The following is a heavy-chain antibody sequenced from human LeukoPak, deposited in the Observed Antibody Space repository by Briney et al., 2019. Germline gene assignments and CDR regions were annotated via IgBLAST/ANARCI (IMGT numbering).Heavy chain of an antibody. V-gene: IGHV3-23*01. J-gene: IGHJ4*02. CDR3: AKDSDSSGWYVTTDY. Sequence: EPGGSLRLSCATSGFNFNDAWMNWVRQAPGKGLEWVSTIDSSGGSTYYADSVEGRFTISRDNSKNTLYLQMNSLRVEDTALYFCAKDSDSSGWYVTTDYWGQGTLVTVSS. CDR1: GFNFNDAW. D-gene: IGHD6-19*01. CDR2: IDSSGGST.